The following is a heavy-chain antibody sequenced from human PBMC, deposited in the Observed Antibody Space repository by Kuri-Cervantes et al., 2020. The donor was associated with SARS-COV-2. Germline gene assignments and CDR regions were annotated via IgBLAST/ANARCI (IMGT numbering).Heavy chain of an antibody. CDR3: ARYGPTHWFDP. CDR2: IYYSGST. Sequence: GSLRLSCTVSGGSISSYYWSWIRQPPGKGLELIGYIYYSGSTNYNPSLKSRVTISVDTSKNQFSLKLSSVTAADTAVYYCARYGPTHWFDPWGQGTLVTVSS. J-gene: IGHJ5*02. CDR1: GGSISSYY. V-gene: IGHV4-59*13. D-gene: IGHD4-17*01.